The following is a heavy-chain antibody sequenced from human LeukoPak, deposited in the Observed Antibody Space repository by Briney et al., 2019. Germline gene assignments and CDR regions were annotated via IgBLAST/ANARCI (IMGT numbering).Heavy chain of an antibody. J-gene: IGHJ4*02. CDR1: GFTFSSYA. CDR2: ISGSGGST. CDR3: AKDRGSYYDSSGYSF. Sequence: GGSLRLSCAASGFTFSSYAMSWVRQAPGKGLEWVSAISGSGGSTYYADSVKGRFTISRDNSKNTLYLQMNSLRAEDTAVYYCAKDRGSYYDSSGYSFWGQGTLVTVSS. V-gene: IGHV3-23*01. D-gene: IGHD3-22*01.